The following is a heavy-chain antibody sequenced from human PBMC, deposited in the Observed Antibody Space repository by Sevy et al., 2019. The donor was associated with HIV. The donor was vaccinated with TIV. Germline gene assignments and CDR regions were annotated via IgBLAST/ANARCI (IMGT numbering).Heavy chain of an antibody. CDR3: ARHSFKHGYRPHYFDS. CDR1: GGSISRKNYF. CDR2: IYQSGST. Sequence: SETLSLTCSLSGGSISRKNYFWGWIRQPPGKGLEWIGSIYQSGSTYHSPSLQSRVGIAIDTSKNQFSLTLTSVTAADTAVYYCARHSFKHGYRPHYFDSWGQGTLVTVSS. V-gene: IGHV4-39*01. D-gene: IGHD3-16*02. J-gene: IGHJ4*02.